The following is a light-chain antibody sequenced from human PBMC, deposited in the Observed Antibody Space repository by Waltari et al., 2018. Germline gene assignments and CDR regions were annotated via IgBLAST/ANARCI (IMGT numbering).Light chain of an antibody. CDR2: DAS. V-gene: IGKV1-33*01. CDR3: QQYDNLPYT. J-gene: IGKJ2*01. CDR1: QDISNY. Sequence: DMQMTQSPYSVSASVVESVTITCQASQDISNYLNWYQQKPGKAPKLLIYDASNLETEVPSRFSGSGSGTDFTFTISSLQPEDIATYYCQQYDNLPYTFGQGTKLEIK.